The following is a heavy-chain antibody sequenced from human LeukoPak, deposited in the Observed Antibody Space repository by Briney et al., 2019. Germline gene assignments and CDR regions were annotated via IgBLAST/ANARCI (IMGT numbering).Heavy chain of an antibody. J-gene: IGHJ4*02. CDR3: ARNWNYDQPIDY. CDR2: INPSGGST. D-gene: IGHD1-7*01. CDR1: GYIFTSYY. V-gene: IGHV1-46*01. Sequence: GASVKVSCKASGYIFTSYYMHWVRQAPGQGLEWMGIINPSGGSTSYAQKFQGRVTMTRDMSTSTVYMELSSLRSEDTAVYYCARNWNYDQPIDYWGQGTLVTVSS.